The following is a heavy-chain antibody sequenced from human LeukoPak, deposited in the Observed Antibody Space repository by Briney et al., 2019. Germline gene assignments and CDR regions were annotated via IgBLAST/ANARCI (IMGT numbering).Heavy chain of an antibody. CDR1: GYTFTSNY. D-gene: IGHD3-22*01. CDR2: FDPEDGET. V-gene: IGHV1-24*01. CDR3: ATDYYYDSSGSYYTVDY. J-gene: IGHJ4*02. Sequence: ASVKVSCKAFGYTFTSNYMHWVRQAPGEGLEWMGGFDPEDGETFYAQKFQGRVTMTEDTSTDTAYMELSSLRSEDTAVYYCATDYYYDSSGSYYTVDYWGQGTLVTVSS.